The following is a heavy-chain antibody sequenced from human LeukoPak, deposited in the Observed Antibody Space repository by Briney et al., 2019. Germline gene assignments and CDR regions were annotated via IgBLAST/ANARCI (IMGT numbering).Heavy chain of an antibody. CDR1: GGSISSGGYY. D-gene: IGHD2-2*02. CDR3: ARAIVVVPAAIRIWFDP. J-gene: IGHJ5*02. CDR2: IYYSGST. Sequence: SETLSLTCTVSGGSISSGGYYWSWIRQHPGKGLEWIGYIYYSGSTCYNPSLKSRVTISVDTSKNQFSLKLSSVTAADTAVYYCARAIVVVPAAIRIWFDPWGQGTLVTVSS. V-gene: IGHV4-31*03.